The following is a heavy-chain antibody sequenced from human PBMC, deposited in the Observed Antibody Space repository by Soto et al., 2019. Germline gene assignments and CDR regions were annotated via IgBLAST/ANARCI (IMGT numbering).Heavy chain of an antibody. CDR2: IYSGGST. CDR1: GFTLSSNY. J-gene: IGHJ4*02. D-gene: IGHD6-19*01. V-gene: IGHV3-66*01. CDR3: ARVWVGSSGWYFDY. Sequence: EVQLVESGGGLVQPGGSLRLSCAASGFTLSSNYMSWVRQAPGKGLEWVSVIYSGGSTYYADSVKGRFTISRDNSKYTLYLQMNSLRAEDTAVYYCARVWVGSSGWYFDYWGQGTLVTVSS.